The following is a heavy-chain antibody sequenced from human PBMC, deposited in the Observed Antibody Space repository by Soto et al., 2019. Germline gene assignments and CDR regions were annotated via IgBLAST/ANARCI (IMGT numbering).Heavy chain of an antibody. CDR1: GYTLAELS. CDR3: AKTMVRGVIRYYYYYYGMDV. V-gene: IGHV3-30*18. Sequence: SCKVSGYTLAELSMHWVRQAPGKGLEWVAVISYDGSNKYYADSVKGRFTISRDNSKNTLYLQMNSLRAEDTAVYYCAKTMVRGVIRYYYYYYGMDVWGQGTTVTVS. CDR2: ISYDGSNK. D-gene: IGHD3-10*01. J-gene: IGHJ6*02.